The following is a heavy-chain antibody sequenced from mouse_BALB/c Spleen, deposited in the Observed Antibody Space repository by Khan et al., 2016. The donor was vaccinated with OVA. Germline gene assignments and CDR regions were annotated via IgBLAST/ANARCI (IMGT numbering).Heavy chain of an antibody. Sequence: QLVESGPGLVAPSQSLSITCTISGFSLTNYGVHWVRQPPGKGLEWLVLMWSDGSTTYNSALKSRLTISKDNSKSQVFLKMNSLQTDDTAMYLYARQPNDQYNVMDYWDQGTTVSVSS. CDR2: MWSDGST. CDR1: GFSLTNYG. J-gene: IGHJ4*01. CDR3: ARQPNDQYNVMDY. V-gene: IGHV2-6-1*01.